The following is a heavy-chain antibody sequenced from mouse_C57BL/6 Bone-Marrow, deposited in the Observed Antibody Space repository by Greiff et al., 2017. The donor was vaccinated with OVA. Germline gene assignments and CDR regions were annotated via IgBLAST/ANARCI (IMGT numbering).Heavy chain of an antibody. CDR1: GFNIKDDY. Sequence: EVQLVESGAELVRPGASVKLSCTASGFNIKDDYMHWVKQRPEQGLEWIGWIDPENGDTEYASKFQGKATITADTSSNTAYLQLSSLTSEDTAVYYCTTIITTVVAPYYFDYWGQGTTLTVSS. D-gene: IGHD1-1*01. V-gene: IGHV14-4*01. CDR3: TTIITTVVAPYYFDY. CDR2: IDPENGDT. J-gene: IGHJ2*01.